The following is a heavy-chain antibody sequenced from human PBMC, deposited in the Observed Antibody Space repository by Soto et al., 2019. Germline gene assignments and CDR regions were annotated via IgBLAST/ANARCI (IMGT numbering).Heavy chain of an antibody. V-gene: IGHV4-34*01. CDR2: INHSGST. J-gene: IGHJ4*02. CDR3: AGQGDSSSSGRGNFDY. D-gene: IGHD6-6*01. CDR1: GGSFSGYY. Sequence: SETLSLTCAVYGGSFSGYYWSWIRQPPGKGLEWIGEINHSGSTNYNPSLKSRVTISVDTSKNQFSLKLSSVTAADTAVYYCAGQGDSSSSGRGNFDYWGQGTLVTVSS.